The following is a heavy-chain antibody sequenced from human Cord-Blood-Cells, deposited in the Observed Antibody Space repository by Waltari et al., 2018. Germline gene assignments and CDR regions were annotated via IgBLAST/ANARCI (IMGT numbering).Heavy chain of an antibody. J-gene: IGHJ4*02. CDR1: GGSFSGYY. CDR3: ARGVIAAADY. D-gene: IGHD6-13*01. Sequence: QVQLQQWGAGLLKPSETLSLTCAVYGGSFSGYYWSWIRQPPGKGLEWIGEINHSGSTNYNPSLKSRVTISVDTSKNQFSLELSSVTAADTAVYYCARGVIAAADYWGQGTLVTVSS. V-gene: IGHV4-34*01. CDR2: INHSGST.